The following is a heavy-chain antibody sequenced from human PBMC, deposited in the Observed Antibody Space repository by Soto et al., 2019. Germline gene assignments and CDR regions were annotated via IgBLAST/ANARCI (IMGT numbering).Heavy chain of an antibody. J-gene: IGHJ6*02. Sequence: QVQLVQAGAEVKKPGASVKVSCKASGYNFTGYYMHWVRQAPGQGLEWMGWINPNSGGTNYAQKLQGRVTMTRDTSTGTAYMELSRLRSDDTAVYYCAIDPRDSSGYYLRYYGMEVLSQATTVTGSS. D-gene: IGHD3-22*01. CDR1: GYNFTGYY. V-gene: IGHV1-2*02. CDR3: AIDPRDSSGYYLRYYGMEV. CDR2: INPNSGGT.